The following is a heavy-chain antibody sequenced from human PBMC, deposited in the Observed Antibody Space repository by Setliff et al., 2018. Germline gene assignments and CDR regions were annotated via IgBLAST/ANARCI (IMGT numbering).Heavy chain of an antibody. Sequence: PSETLSLTCDVFGGSFSGYFWAWIRQSPGKGLEWIGDVNDSGSANYKPSLKSRLTISRDTSKNQLSLNLSSVTAADTAVYYCARGRYYGSGSCSLWGQGTLVTAPQ. J-gene: IGHJ4*02. CDR2: VNDSGSA. D-gene: IGHD3-10*01. V-gene: IGHV4-34*01. CDR1: GGSFSGYF. CDR3: ARGRYYGSGSCSL.